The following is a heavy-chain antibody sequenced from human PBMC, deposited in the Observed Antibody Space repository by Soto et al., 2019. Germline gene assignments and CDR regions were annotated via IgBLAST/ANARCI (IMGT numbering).Heavy chain of an antibody. D-gene: IGHD5-12*01. CDR3: ARDRPTTFSADL. V-gene: IGHV3-48*04. Sequence: EVQLVESGGGLVQPGGSLRLSCTASGFTFTDHSMNWVRHAPGKGLEWLSYINDISNAIHYADSVKGRFAMSRDNVKKSVFLQMNSLRVEDTGVYYCARDRPTTFSADLWGQGTVVTVSS. CDR1: GFTFTDHS. J-gene: IGHJ3*01. CDR2: INDISNAI.